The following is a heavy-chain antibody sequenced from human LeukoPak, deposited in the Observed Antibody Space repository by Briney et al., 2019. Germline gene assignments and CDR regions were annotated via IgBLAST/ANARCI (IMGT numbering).Heavy chain of an antibody. J-gene: IGHJ4*02. CDR3: AKDQALWFGELKGHFDY. CDR2: ISYDGSNK. CDR1: GFTFSSYG. Sequence: GGSLRLSCAASGFTFSSYGMHWVRQAPGKGLEWVAVISYDGSNKYYADSVKGRFTISRDNSKNTLYLQMNSLRAEDTAVYYCAKDQALWFGELKGHFDYWGQGTLVTVSS. D-gene: IGHD3-10*01. V-gene: IGHV3-30*18.